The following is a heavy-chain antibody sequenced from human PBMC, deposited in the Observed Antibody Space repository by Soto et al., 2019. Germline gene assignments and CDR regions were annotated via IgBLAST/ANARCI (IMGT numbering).Heavy chain of an antibody. D-gene: IGHD3-10*02. CDR3: ARDVLVRITIFQNYYYYMDV. V-gene: IGHV1-46*03. CDR1: GYTFTSYY. J-gene: IGHJ6*03. CDR2: INPSGGST. Sequence: ASVKVSCKASGYTFTSYYMHWVRQAPGQGLEWMGIINPSGGSTSYAQKFQGRVTMTRDTSTSTVYMELSSLRSEDTAVYYCARDVLVRITIFQNYYYYMDVWGKGTTVTVSS.